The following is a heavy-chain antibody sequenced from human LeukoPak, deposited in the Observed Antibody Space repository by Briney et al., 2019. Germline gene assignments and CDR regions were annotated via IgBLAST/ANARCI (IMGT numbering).Heavy chain of an antibody. CDR2: ISAYNGNT. CDR3: ARAGGADYYYFYYYMDV. CDR1: GYTFTSYG. D-gene: IGHD2-21*01. J-gene: IGHJ6*03. V-gene: IGHV1-18*01. Sequence: ASVKVSCKASGYTFTSYGISWVRQAPGQGLEWMGWISAYNGNTNYAQKLQGRVTMTTDTSTSTAYMELRSLRSDDTAVYYCARAGGADYYYFYYYMDVWGKGTTVTVSS.